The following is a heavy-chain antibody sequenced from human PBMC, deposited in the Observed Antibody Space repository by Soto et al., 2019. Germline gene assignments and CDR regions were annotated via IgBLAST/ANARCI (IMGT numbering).Heavy chain of an antibody. D-gene: IGHD2-15*01. CDR3: AIQVAPDSPQDY. CDR2: IYYSGST. Sequence: SETLSLTCTVSGGSISSYYWSWIRQPPGKGLEWIGYIYYSGSTNYNPSLKSRVTISVDTSKNQFSLKLSSVTAADTAVYYCAIQVAPDSPQDYWGQATLVSVSS. V-gene: IGHV4-59*08. CDR1: GGSISSYY. J-gene: IGHJ4*02.